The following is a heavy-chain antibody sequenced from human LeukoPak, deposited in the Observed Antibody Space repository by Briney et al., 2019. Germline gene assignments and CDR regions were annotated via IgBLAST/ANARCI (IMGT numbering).Heavy chain of an antibody. V-gene: IGHV3-23*01. CDR1: GFTFSSYA. J-gene: IGHJ4*02. Sequence: GGSLRLSCAASGFTFSSYAMSWVRQAPGKGLEWVSAISGSGGSTYYADSVKGRFTISRDNSNNTLYLQMNSLRAEDTAVYYCAKVGSYDFWSGYDYWGQGTLVIVSS. CDR3: AKVGSYDFWSGYDY. D-gene: IGHD3-3*01. CDR2: ISGSGGST.